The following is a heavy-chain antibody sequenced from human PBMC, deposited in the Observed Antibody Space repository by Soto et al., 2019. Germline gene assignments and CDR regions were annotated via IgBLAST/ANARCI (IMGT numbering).Heavy chain of an antibody. J-gene: IGHJ5*02. D-gene: IGHD4-4*01. CDR3: ARGEGSYSNLLFDP. V-gene: IGHV4-59*01. Sequence: SETLSLTCTVSGGSISSYYWSWIRQPPGKGLEWIGYIYYSGSTNYNPSLKSRVTISVDTSKNQFSLKLSSVTAADTAVYYCARGEGSYSNLLFDPWGQGTLVTVSS. CDR2: IYYSGST. CDR1: GGSISSYY.